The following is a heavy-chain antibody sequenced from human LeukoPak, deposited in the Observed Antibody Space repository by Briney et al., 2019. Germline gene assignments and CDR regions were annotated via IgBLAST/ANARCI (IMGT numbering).Heavy chain of an antibody. D-gene: IGHD3-16*01. V-gene: IGHV3-23*01. CDR3: ARAGGVREYYYMDV. J-gene: IGHJ6*03. CDR1: GFSFSNYG. Sequence: QSGGSLRLSCAASGFSFSNYGMNWVRQAPGKGLEWVSGIIGSGAMTYYADSVKGRFTISRDNSKNTLYLQMNSLRAEDTAVYYCARAGGVREYYYMDVWGKGTTVTVSS. CDR2: IIGSGAMT.